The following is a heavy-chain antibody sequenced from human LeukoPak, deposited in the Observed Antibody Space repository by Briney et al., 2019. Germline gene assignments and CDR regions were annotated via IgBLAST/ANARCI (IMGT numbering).Heavy chain of an antibody. CDR2: ISDYSGNT. CDR1: GYSLSSNG. V-gene: IGHV1-18*01. J-gene: IGHJ4*02. D-gene: IGHD4-11*01. Sequence: ASVKVCCKASGYSLSSNGISWARQAPGQGLEWMGWISDYSGNTKYAQNFQDRVTLTTDRSTNTAYMELRSLRSDDTAVYYCAREGATDYYFDPWGQGTLVTVSS. CDR3: AREGATDYYFDP.